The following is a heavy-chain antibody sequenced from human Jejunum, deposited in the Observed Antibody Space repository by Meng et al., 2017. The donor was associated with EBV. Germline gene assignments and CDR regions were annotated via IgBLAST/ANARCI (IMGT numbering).Heavy chain of an antibody. J-gene: IGHJ5*02. D-gene: IGHD6-19*01. Sequence: QLHLQESGSGLVKPSXXLSLTCAVSGGSISTGGYSWHWIRQSPGKGLEWIGYIYHSGSAYYNPSLKSRLTLSVDRSRDQFSLKLISVTAADTAVYYCARGNSGFDHWGQGTLFNVSS. V-gene: IGHV4-30-2*06. CDR3: ARGNSGFDH. CDR1: GGSISTGGYS. CDR2: IYHSGSA.